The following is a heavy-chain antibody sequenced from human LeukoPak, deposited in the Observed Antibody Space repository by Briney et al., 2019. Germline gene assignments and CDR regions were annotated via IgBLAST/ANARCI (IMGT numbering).Heavy chain of an antibody. V-gene: IGHV3-48*01. CDR1: GFTFSSYS. D-gene: IGHD3-16*01. Sequence: PGGSLRLSCAASGFTFSSYSMTWVRQTPGKGLEWISYISSSTTTTYYADSVKGRFTISRDNAKNSLYLQMSNLRAEDTAVYFCARGGGLDVWGQGATVTVSS. CDR2: ISSSTTTT. J-gene: IGHJ6*02. CDR3: ARGGGLDV.